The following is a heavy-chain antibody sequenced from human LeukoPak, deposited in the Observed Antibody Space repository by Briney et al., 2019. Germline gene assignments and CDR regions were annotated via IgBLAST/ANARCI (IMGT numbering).Heavy chain of an antibody. J-gene: IGHJ5*02. V-gene: IGHV4-34*01. CDR3: ARDDKWFDP. CDR2: INHSGST. Sequence: SETLSLTCAVYGGSLSGYYWSWIRQPPGKGLEWIGEINHSGSTNYNPSLKSRVTISVDTSKNQFSLKLSSVTAADTAVYYCARDDKWFDPWGQGTLVTVSS. CDR1: GGSLSGYY.